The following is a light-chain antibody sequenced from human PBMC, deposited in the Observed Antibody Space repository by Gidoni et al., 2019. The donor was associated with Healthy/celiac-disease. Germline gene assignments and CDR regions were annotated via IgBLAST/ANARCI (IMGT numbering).Light chain of an antibody. CDR3: QQYNNWPSWA. J-gene: IGKJ1*01. V-gene: IGKV3-15*01. CDR1: QSVSSN. CDR2: GAS. Sequence: EIVMTPSPATLSVSPGERATLSCRASQSVSSNLAWYQQKPGQAPRLIIYGASTRATGIPARFSGSGSGKEFTLTSSRLQYEDFAVYYCQQYNNWPSWAFGQGTKVEIK.